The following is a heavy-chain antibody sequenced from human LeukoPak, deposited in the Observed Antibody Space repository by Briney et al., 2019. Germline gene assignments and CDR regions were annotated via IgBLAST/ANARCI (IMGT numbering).Heavy chain of an antibody. V-gene: IGHV4-39*01. D-gene: IGHD3-22*01. CDR1: GGSISSSSYY. Sequence: SETLSLTCTVSGGSISSSSYYWGWIRQPPGKGLEWIGSIYYSGSTYYNPSLKSRVTISVDTSKNQFSLTLSSVTAADTAVYYCATSTPAYYYDSSGSGGIDYWGQGNLVTVSS. CDR3: ATSTPAYYYDSSGSGGIDY. CDR2: IYYSGST. J-gene: IGHJ4*02.